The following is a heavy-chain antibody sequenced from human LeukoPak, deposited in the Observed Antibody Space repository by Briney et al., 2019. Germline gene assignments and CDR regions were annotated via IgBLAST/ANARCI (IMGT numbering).Heavy chain of an antibody. CDR1: GFTFSSYW. CDR2: ISSEGSSI. V-gene: IGHV3-74*01. Sequence: PGGSLRLSCAASGFTFSSYWMHWVRQAPGKGLVWVSRISSEGSSISYADSVKGRFTISRDNAKNTLYLQMNSLRAEDTAVYYCARWKEQWLPLGMDVWGQGTTVTVSS. J-gene: IGHJ6*02. D-gene: IGHD6-19*01. CDR3: ARWKEQWLPLGMDV.